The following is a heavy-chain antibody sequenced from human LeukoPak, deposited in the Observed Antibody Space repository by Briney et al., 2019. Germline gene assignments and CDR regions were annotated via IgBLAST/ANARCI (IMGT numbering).Heavy chain of an antibody. V-gene: IGHV3-21*01. CDR1: GFTFSSYS. CDR2: ISSSSSYI. CDR3: ARDPYSGSYGAHYYYYMDV. Sequence: PGGSLRLSCAASGFTFSSYSMNWVRQAPGKGLEWVSSISSSSSYIYYADSVKGRFTISRDNAKNSLYLQMNSLRAEDTAVYYCARDPYSGSYGAHYYYYMDVWGKGTTVTISS. D-gene: IGHD1-26*01. J-gene: IGHJ6*03.